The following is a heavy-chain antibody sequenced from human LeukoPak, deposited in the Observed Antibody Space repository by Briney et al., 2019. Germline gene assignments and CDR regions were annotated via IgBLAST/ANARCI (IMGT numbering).Heavy chain of an antibody. CDR3: ARVAGWLQSFDY. CDR1: GGSFSGYY. CDR2: INHSGST. J-gene: IGHJ4*02. Sequence: PSETLSLTCAVYGGSFSGYYWSWIRQPPGKGLEWIGEINHSGSTNYNPSLKSRVTISVDKSKNQFSLKLSSVTAADTAVYYCARVAGWLQSFDYWGQGTLVTVSS. D-gene: IGHD5-24*01. V-gene: IGHV4-34*01.